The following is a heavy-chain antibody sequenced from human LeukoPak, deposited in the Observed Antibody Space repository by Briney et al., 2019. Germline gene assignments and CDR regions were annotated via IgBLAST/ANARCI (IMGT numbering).Heavy chain of an antibody. CDR1: GGSFSGYY. V-gene: IGHV4-34*01. J-gene: IGHJ5*02. Sequence: SETLSLTCAVYGGSFSGYYWSWIRQPPGKGLEWIGEINHSGSTNYNPSLKSRVTISVDTSKNQFSLKLSSVTAADTAVYYCAGGRMNYYDSSGYYRNWFDPWGQGTLVTVSS. CDR2: INHSGST. D-gene: IGHD3-22*01. CDR3: AGGRMNYYDSSGYYRNWFDP.